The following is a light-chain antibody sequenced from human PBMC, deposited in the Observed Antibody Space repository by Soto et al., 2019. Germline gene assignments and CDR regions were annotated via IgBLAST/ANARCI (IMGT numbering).Light chain of an antibody. Sequence: VLTQSPGPLSLSRGERATPSCMSSERLYSAYLGWYQQQPRQAPRLLIYGTSSRATGIPARFSGSGAGTDFILTISSLEPEDFAVYYCQQRSNWPPITFGQGTRLEI. CDR2: GTS. J-gene: IGKJ5*01. V-gene: IGKV3D-20*02. CDR1: ERLYSAY. CDR3: QQRSNWPPIT.